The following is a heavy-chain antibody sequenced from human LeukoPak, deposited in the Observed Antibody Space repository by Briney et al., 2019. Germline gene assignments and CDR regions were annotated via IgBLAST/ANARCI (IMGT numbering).Heavy chain of an antibody. CDR1: GFTFSSYA. CDR2: ISYDGSNK. Sequence: PGGSLRLSCAASGFTFSSYAMHWVRQAPGKGLEWVTVISYDGSNKYYADSVKGRFTISRDNSKNTVYRQMKSLRAEDTAGYYGSRDPGYNCAGNHYNYCMDVWGQGTMVTVSS. V-gene: IGHV3-30*14. D-gene: IGHD1-1*01. J-gene: IGHJ6*02. CDR3: SRDPGYNCAGNHYNYCMDV.